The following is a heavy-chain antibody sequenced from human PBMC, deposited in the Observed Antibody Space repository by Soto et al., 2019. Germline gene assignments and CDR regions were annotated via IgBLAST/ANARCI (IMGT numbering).Heavy chain of an antibody. CDR2: IYYSGST. CDR1: GGSISSSSYY. V-gene: IGHV4-39*01. Sequence: PSETLSLTCTVSGGSISSSSYYWGWIRQPPGKGLEWIGSIYYSGSTYYNPSLKSRVTISVDTSKNQFSLKLSSVTAADTAVYYCARHGARGSYYIGGYYYGMDVWGQGTTVTVSS. J-gene: IGHJ6*02. CDR3: ARHGARGSYYIGGYYYGMDV. D-gene: IGHD1-26*01.